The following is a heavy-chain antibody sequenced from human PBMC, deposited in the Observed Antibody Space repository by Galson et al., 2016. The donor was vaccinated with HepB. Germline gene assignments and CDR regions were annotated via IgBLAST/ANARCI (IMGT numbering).Heavy chain of an antibody. D-gene: IGHD2-21*02. V-gene: IGHV3-30*04. CDR3: AKEGEYCGGDCYSGYFQH. J-gene: IGHJ1*01. Sequence: SLRLSCAASGFTFSNYAIHWVRQAPGKGLEWVALISDDGSKKYYADSVKGRFTISRDNSKNTLYVQMNSLRAEDTAVCYCAKEGEYCGGDCYSGYFQHWGQGTLVTVSS. CDR1: GFTFSNYA. CDR2: ISDDGSKK.